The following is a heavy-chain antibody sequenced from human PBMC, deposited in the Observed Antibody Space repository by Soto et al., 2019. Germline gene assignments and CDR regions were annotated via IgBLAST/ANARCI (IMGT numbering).Heavy chain of an antibody. V-gene: IGHV4-4*07. CDR2: IFSSGST. Sequence: PSETLSLTCTVSGGSINTFYWSWVRQPAGKGLEWIGRIFSSGSTSFNPSLESRVAMSVDTSKNQFSLKLSSVTAADTAVYYCARGYYYGSGSYYYYYGMDVWGQGTTVTVSS. CDR3: ARGYYYGSGSYYYYYGMDV. CDR1: GGSINTFY. D-gene: IGHD3-10*01. J-gene: IGHJ6*02.